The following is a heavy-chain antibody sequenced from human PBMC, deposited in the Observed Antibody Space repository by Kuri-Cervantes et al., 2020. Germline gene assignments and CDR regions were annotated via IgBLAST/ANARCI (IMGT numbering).Heavy chain of an antibody. CDR3: AKEASIAVAGLPDYYYYMDV. V-gene: IGHV1-69*13. D-gene: IGHD6-19*01. J-gene: IGHJ6*03. CDR2: IIPIFGTA. CDR1: GGTFSSYA. Sequence: SVKVSCKASGGTFSSYAISWVRQAPGQGLEWMGGIIPIFGTANYAQKFQGRVTITADESTSTAYMELSSLRSEDTAVYYCAKEASIAVAGLPDYYYYMDVWGKGTTVTVSS.